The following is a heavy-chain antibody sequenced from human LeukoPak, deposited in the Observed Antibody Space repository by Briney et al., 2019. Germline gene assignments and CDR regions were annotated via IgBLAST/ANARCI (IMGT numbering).Heavy chain of an antibody. J-gene: IGHJ3*02. D-gene: IGHD1-26*01. V-gene: IGHV1-46*01. CDR1: GYTFTTFY. Sequence: ASVKVSCKASGYTFTTFYMHWVRQAPGQGLEWMVIINPSSGSMSYEQKFQGRVTMTRDTSTSTVYMEVSSPRSEDTAVYYCATSGEPGLAFDIWGQGTMVTVSS. CDR3: ATSGEPGLAFDI. CDR2: INPSSGSM.